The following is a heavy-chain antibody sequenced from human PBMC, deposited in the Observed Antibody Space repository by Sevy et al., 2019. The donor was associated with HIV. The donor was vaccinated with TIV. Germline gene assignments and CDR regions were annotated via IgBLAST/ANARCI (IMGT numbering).Heavy chain of an antibody. CDR3: ARDRYYDARGYYYYYYGMDV. V-gene: IGHV3-66*01. D-gene: IGHD3-22*01. CDR2: IDSDGSE. Sequence: GGSLRLSCAASGFTVSDNYMAWVRLAPGKGLEWASLIDSDGSEYYADSVKGRFTITRDYVKNTLYLQINALRAEDTGLYFCARDRYYDARGYYYYYYGMDVWGQGTTVTVSS. J-gene: IGHJ6*02. CDR1: GFTVSDNY.